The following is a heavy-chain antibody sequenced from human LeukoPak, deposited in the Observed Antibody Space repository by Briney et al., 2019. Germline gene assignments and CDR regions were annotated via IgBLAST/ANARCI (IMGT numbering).Heavy chain of an antibody. CDR1: GGXISSGGYY. V-gene: IGHV4-31*03. D-gene: IGHD3-22*01. CDR2: IYYSGST. Sequence: SQTLSLTCTVSGGXISSGGYYWSWIRQHPGKGLEWIGYIYYSGSTYYNPSLKSRVTISVDTSKNQFSLKLSSVTAADTAVYYCARVGNYDSSGYYELNDAFDIWGQGTVVTVSS. J-gene: IGHJ3*02. CDR3: ARVGNYDSSGYYELNDAFDI.